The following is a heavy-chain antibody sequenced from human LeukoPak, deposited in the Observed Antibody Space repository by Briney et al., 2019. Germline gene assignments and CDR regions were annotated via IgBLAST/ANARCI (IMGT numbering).Heavy chain of an antibody. CDR3: ARNRYYYGSGNYGVPNWFDP. J-gene: IGHJ5*02. V-gene: IGHV4-39*01. D-gene: IGHD3-10*01. Sequence: SETLSLTCTVSGGSIISNSYYWGWIRQPPGKGLEWIGSIYHSGSTYYNPSLKSRVTISVDTSKNQFSLKLSSVTVADTAVYYCARNRYYYGSGNYGVPNWFDPWGQGTLVTVSS. CDR1: GGSIISNSYY. CDR2: IYHSGST.